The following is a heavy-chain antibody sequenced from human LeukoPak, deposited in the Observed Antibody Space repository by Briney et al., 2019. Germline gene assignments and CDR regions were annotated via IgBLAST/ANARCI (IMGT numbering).Heavy chain of an antibody. V-gene: IGHV1-18*01. Sequence: ASVTVSCKASGYTFTSYGISWVRQAPGEGLEWRGWISAYNGNTNYAQKLQGRVTMPTATSTSTAYMELRSLRSDDTAVYYCARQEVVPAASSDHYYYYYGMDVCGQGTTVTVSS. CDR2: ISAYNGNT. CDR1: GYTFTSYG. CDR3: ARQEVVPAASSDHYYYYYGMDV. D-gene: IGHD2-2*01. J-gene: IGHJ6*02.